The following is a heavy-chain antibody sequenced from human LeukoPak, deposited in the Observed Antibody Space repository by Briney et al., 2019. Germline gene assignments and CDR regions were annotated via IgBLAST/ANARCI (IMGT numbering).Heavy chain of an antibody. CDR3: TTSTKYYDFWSGYPNYYYYMDV. CDR1: GFTFSNAW. J-gene: IGHJ6*03. V-gene: IGHV3-15*01. Sequence: GGSLRLSCAASGFTFSNAWMSWVRQAPGKGLEWVGRIKSKTDGGTTDYAAPVKGRFTISRDDSKNTLYLQMNSLKTEDTAVYYCTTSTKYYDFWSGYPNYYYYMDVWGKGTTVTVSS. CDR2: IKSKTDGGTT. D-gene: IGHD3-3*01.